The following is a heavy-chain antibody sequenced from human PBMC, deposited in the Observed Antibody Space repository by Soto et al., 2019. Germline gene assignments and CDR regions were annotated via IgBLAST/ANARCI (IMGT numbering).Heavy chain of an antibody. J-gene: IGHJ4*02. CDR3: AKDGFDDFPLDY. V-gene: IGHV3-23*01. CDR2: ISGSGDST. Sequence: VQLMESGGGLVQPGGSLRLSCAASGFTFSSYAMIWVRQAPGKGLEWVSTISGSGDSTYYAVSVKGRFTISRDNSKNMLHLQVNSLRAEDTAVYYCAKDGFDDFPLDYWGQGTLVTVSS. D-gene: IGHD3-16*01. CDR1: GFTFSSYA.